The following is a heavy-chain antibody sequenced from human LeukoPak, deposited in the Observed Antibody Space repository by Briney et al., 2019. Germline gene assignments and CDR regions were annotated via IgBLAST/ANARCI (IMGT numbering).Heavy chain of an antibody. CDR1: GDTFTGYY. Sequence: ASVKVSCKASGDTFTGYYMHWVRQAPGQGLEWMGRINPNRGGTNYAQKFKGRVTMTRDTSISTSYMELSRLRSDDTAVYYCARDTHSGYEFAYDYWGQGTLVTVSP. V-gene: IGHV1-2*06. J-gene: IGHJ4*02. CDR3: ARDTHSGYEFAYDY. CDR2: INPNRGGT. D-gene: IGHD5-12*01.